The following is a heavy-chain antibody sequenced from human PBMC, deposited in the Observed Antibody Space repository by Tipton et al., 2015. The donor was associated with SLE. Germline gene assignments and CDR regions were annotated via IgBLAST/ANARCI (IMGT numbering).Heavy chain of an antibody. CDR2: IYHSGST. V-gene: IGHV4-38-2*01. D-gene: IGHD6-13*01. Sequence: TLSLTCAVSGYSISSGYYWGWIRQPPGKGLEWIGSIYHSGSTYYNPSLKSRVTISVDTSKNQFSLKLSSVTAADTAVYYCARVRSDLRSSSWDQGFDYWGQGTLVTVSS. CDR3: ARVRSDLRSSSWDQGFDY. CDR1: GYSISSGYY. J-gene: IGHJ4*02.